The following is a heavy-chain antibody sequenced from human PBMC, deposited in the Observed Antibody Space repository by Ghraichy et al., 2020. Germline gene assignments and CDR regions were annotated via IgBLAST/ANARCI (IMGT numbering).Heavy chain of an antibody. V-gene: IGHV3-23*01. CDR3: AKGADTARLRPIAFDI. Sequence: GGSLRLSCAASGFTFSSYAMSWVRQAPGKGLEWVSAISGSGGSTYYADSVKGRFTISRDNSKNTLYLQMNSLRAEDTAVYYCAKGADTARLRPIAFDIWGRVIMVTASS. CDR2: ISGSGGST. J-gene: IGHJ3*02. D-gene: IGHD5-18*01. CDR1: GFTFSSYA.